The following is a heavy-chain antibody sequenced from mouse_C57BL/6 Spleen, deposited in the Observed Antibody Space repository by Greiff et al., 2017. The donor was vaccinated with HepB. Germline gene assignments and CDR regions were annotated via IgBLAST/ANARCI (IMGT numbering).Heavy chain of an antibody. CDR1: GFNIKDDY. D-gene: IGHD1-1*01. V-gene: IGHV14-4*01. CDR2: IDPENGDT. CDR3: TRYGSSPDY. Sequence: VQLQQSGAELVRPGASVKLSCTASGFNIKDDYMHWVKQRPEQGLEWIGWIDPENGDTEYASKVQGKATITADTSSNTAYLQLSSLTAEDTAVYYCTRYGSSPDYWGQGTTLTVSS. J-gene: IGHJ2*01.